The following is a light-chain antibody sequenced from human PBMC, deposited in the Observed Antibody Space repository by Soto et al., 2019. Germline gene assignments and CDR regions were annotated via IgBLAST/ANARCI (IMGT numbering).Light chain of an antibody. J-gene: IGLJ2*01. V-gene: IGLV1-44*01. CDR2: RNN. Sequence: QSVLTQPPSASGTPGQRVTISCSGSSSNIGSNTVNWYQQFPGTAPKLLIYRNNQRPSGVPDRFSGTKSGTSASLAITGLQAEDEADYYCQSYDSSLVVFGGGTKLTVL. CDR1: SSNIGSNT. CDR3: QSYDSSLVV.